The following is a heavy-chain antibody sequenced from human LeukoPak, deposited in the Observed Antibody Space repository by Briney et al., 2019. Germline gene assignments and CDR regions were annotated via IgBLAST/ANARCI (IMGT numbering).Heavy chain of an antibody. CDR1: GFTFSSYW. V-gene: IGHV3-23*01. Sequence: GGSLRLSCAASGFTFSSYWMSWVRQAPGKGLEWVSGVGPSGARTYYADSVKGRFTVSRDNSENMVFLQMNSLRAEDTAIYYCAKDDAYLQYDDWGQGTLVTVSS. CDR2: VGPSGART. CDR3: AKDDAYLQYDD. J-gene: IGHJ4*02. D-gene: IGHD5-24*01.